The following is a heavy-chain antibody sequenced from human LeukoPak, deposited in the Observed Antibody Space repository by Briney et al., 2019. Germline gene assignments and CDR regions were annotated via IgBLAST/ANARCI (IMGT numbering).Heavy chain of an antibody. D-gene: IGHD5-12*01. CDR3: AREDSGYGGVDY. J-gene: IGHJ4*02. CDR2: INSDGSSR. V-gene: IGHV3-74*01. CDR1: GFTFSSNW. Sequence: EGSLRLSCAASGFTFSSNWMHWVRQAPGKGLVWVSRINSDGSSRRYADSVKGRFTISRDNAKNTLYLQMNSLRAEDTAVYYCAREDSGYGGVDYWGQGTLVTVSS.